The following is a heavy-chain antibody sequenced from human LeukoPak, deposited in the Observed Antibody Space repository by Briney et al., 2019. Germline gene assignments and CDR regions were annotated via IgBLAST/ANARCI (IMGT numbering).Heavy chain of an antibody. CDR2: INPNSGGT. V-gene: IGHV1-2*02. Sequence: ASVKVSCKASGYTFTDYYIHWVRQAPGQGLEWMGWINPNSGGTNYAQKFQGRVTMTRDTSIRTAYMELSRLTSDDTAVYYCAREVPYDSSRYYQPFDYWGQGTLVTVSS. D-gene: IGHD3-22*01. CDR1: GYTFTDYY. CDR3: AREVPYDSSRYYQPFDY. J-gene: IGHJ4*02.